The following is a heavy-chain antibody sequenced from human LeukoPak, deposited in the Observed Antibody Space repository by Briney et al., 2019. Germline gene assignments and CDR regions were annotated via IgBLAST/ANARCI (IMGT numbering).Heavy chain of an antibody. V-gene: IGHV3-30*02. CDR1: RFTFRTYH. CDR2: IHNDGTNK. CDR3: ATLAVVAT. Sequence: GGSLRLSCAASRFTFRTYHMHWVRPAPGKGLEWVAFIHNDGTNKYYVDSVRGGFTISRDNSKNTLFLQMNSLRTEDAAVYYGATLAVVATWGQGILVTVSS. D-gene: IGHD6-19*01. J-gene: IGHJ4*02.